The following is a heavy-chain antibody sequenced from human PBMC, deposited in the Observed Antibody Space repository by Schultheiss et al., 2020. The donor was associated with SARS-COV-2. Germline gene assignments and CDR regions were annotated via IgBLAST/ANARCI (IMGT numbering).Heavy chain of an antibody. D-gene: IGHD5-24*01. Sequence: SETLSLTCAVYGGSFSGYYWSWIRQPPGKGLEWIGEINHSGSTNYNPSLKSRVTISVDTSKNQFSLKLSSVTAADTAVYYCARGRDAYKLGYWGQGTLVTVSS. CDR3: ARGRDAYKLGY. CDR1: GGSFSGYY. CDR2: INHSGST. J-gene: IGHJ4*02. V-gene: IGHV4-34*01.